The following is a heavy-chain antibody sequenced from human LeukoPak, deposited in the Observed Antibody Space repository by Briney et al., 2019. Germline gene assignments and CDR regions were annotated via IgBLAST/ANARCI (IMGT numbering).Heavy chain of an antibody. Sequence: SETLSLTCTVSGGSISSYYWNWVRQPPGKGLEWIGYIYYSGSTNYNPSLKSRVTISVDTSKNQFSLKLSSVTAADTAVYYCARGGWYPESFQHWGQGALVTVSS. CDR2: IYYSGST. D-gene: IGHD6-19*01. J-gene: IGHJ1*01. CDR1: GGSISSYY. V-gene: IGHV4-59*01. CDR3: ARGGWYPESFQH.